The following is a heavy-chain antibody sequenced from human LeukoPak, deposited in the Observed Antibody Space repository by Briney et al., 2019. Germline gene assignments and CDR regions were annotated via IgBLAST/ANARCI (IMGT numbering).Heavy chain of an antibody. CDR3: ARDDRVRGVIIRVFDY. CDR1: GFTFSNYS. V-gene: IGHV3-21*01. CDR2: ISSSSSYI. J-gene: IGHJ4*02. D-gene: IGHD3-10*01. Sequence: PGGSLRLSCAASGFTFSNYSMNWVRQAPGKGLEWVSSISSSSSYIYYADSVKGRFTISRDNAKNSLYLQMNSLRAEDTAVYYCARDDRVRGVIIRVFDYWGQGTLVTVSS.